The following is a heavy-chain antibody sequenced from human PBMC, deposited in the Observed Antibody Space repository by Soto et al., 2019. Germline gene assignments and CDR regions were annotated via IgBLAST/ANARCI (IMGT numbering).Heavy chain of an antibody. Sequence: SVKVSCKASGYTFTSYGISWVRQAPGQGLEWMGWISAYNGNTNYAQKLQGRVTMTTDTSTSTAYMELRSLRSDDTAVYYCAKVYSYDSSGYPNWFDPWGQGTLVTVSS. V-gene: IGHV1-18*01. D-gene: IGHD3-22*01. CDR3: AKVYSYDSSGYPNWFDP. CDR1: GYTFTSYG. J-gene: IGHJ5*02. CDR2: ISAYNGNT.